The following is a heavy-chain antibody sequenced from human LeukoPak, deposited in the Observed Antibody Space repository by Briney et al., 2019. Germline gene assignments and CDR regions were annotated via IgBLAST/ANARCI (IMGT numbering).Heavy chain of an antibody. V-gene: IGHV3-23*01. D-gene: IGHD2-2*01. CDR3: AKDHCSRTNCYAGPDY. CDR1: GFTFSSYA. Sequence: GGSLRLSCAASGFTFSSYAMNWVRLAPGKGLEWVSGLIRGGGTTHYADSVKGRFTISSDYSSNTLYLQMNSLRPEDTALYYCAKDHCSRTNCYAGPDYWGQGTLVTVSS. CDR2: LIRGGGTT. J-gene: IGHJ4*02.